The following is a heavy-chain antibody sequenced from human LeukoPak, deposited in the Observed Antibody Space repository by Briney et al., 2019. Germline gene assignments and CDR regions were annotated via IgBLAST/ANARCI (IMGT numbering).Heavy chain of an antibody. CDR3: ARRPGN. J-gene: IGHJ4*02. CDR1: GFAVGSNY. CDR2: TYSGGAI. Sequence: GGSLRLSCVASGFAVGSNYMSWVRQAPGKGLEWVSLTYSGGAIRYADSVKGRFTISRDSSKNTLFLQMNDLTVEDTARYYCARRPGNWGQGILVTVSS. D-gene: IGHD1-14*01. V-gene: IGHV3-53*01.